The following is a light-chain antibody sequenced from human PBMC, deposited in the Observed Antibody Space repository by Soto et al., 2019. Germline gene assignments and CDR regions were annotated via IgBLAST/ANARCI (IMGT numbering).Light chain of an antibody. CDR2: LNSDGSH. CDR1: SGHSSYA. CDR3: QTWGTGIVV. Sequence: QLVLTQSLSASASLAASVKLTCTLSSGHSSYAIAWHQQQPEKGPRYLMKLNSDGSHSKGDGIPDRFSGSSSGAERYLTISSLQSEDEADYYCQTWGTGIVVFGGGTKLTVL. J-gene: IGLJ2*01. V-gene: IGLV4-69*01.